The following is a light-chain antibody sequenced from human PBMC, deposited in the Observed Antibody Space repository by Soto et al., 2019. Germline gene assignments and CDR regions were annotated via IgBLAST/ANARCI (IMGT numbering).Light chain of an antibody. CDR1: PSVSSN. J-gene: IGKJ2*01. CDR3: YQYSNRSSYT. Sequence: ETVMTQSPATLSVSPGERATLSCWASPSVSSNLAWYQQKPGKAPRLLIYGASTRATGIPARFSGSGSGTEFTLPISNRQSEDYAVSYCYQYSNRSSYTFGQGTKLEIK. CDR2: GAS. V-gene: IGKV3-15*01.